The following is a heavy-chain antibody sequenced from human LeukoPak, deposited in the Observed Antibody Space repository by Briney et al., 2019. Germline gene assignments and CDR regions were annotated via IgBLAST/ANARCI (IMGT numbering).Heavy chain of an antibody. J-gene: IGHJ5*02. CDR3: ARGLSSGWYGDNWFDP. CDR1: GYTFTSYD. Sequence: ASVKVSCKASGYTFTSYDINWVRQATGQGLEWMGWMNPNSGNTGYAQKFQGRVTITRNTSISTAYMELSSLRSEDTAVYYCARGLSSGWYGDNWFDPWGQGTLVTVSS. CDR2: MNPNSGNT. V-gene: IGHV1-8*01. D-gene: IGHD6-19*01.